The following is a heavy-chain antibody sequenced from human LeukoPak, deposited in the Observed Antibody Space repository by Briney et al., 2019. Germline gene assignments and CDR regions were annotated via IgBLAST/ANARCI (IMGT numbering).Heavy chain of an antibody. Sequence: PGRSLTLSSVASGFTFSSYAMHWVRQAPGEGLEWVGVISYEGRIKNYADSLNGRLTISRDKSNIMLYLEMNSLRAEDTAVYYCARKGDYGDLRDGYDIWGQGTLVTVSS. CDR3: ARKGDYGDLRDGYDI. CDR2: ISYEGRIK. D-gene: IGHD4-17*01. V-gene: IGHV3-30*04. J-gene: IGHJ3*02. CDR1: GFTFSSYA.